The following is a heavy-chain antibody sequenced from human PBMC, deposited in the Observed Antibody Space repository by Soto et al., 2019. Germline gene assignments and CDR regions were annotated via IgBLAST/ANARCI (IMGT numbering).Heavy chain of an antibody. CDR1: GGSISSSSYY. D-gene: IGHD6-13*01. Sequence: PSETLSLTCTVSGGSISSSSYYWGWIRQPPGKGLEWIGSIYYSGSTYYNPSLKSRVTISVDTSKNQFSLKLSSVTAADTAVYYCARVPPVIAAAGRRLDNFDYWGQGTLVTVSS. CDR2: IYYSGST. J-gene: IGHJ4*02. V-gene: IGHV4-39*01. CDR3: ARVPPVIAAAGRRLDNFDY.